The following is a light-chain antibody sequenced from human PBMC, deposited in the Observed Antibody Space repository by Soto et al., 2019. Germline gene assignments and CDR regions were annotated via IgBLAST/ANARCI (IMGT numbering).Light chain of an antibody. CDR1: QSVSSN. Sequence: EIVMTQSPATLSVSPGERATLSCRASQSVSSNLAWYQQKPGQAPRLLIYDASTRASGIPARFSGSGSGTEFTLTISSLQSKDFADYYCQQYNNWPPYTFGQGTKLEIK. V-gene: IGKV3-15*01. CDR2: DAS. J-gene: IGKJ2*01. CDR3: QQYNNWPPYT.